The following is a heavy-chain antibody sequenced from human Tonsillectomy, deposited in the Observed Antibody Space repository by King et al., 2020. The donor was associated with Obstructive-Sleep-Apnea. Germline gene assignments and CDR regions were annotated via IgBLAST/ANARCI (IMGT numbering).Heavy chain of an antibody. CDR1: VGSISTYY. J-gene: IGHJ3*02. D-gene: IGHD2-2*01. CDR3: ARTSYCSTTSCYSDNAFDI. V-gene: IGHV4-4*07. Sequence: QLQESGPGLVKPSETLSLTCAVSVGSISTYYWSWIRQPAGKGLDWIGRIYTSASTNYNPSLKSRVTMSVDTSTNQFSLKLGSLTAADTAMYYCARTSYCSTTSCYSDNAFDIWGQGTMVTVSS. CDR2: IYTSAST.